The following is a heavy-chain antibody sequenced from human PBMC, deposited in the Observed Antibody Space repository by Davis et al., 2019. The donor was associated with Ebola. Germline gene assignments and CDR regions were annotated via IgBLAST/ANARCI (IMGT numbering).Heavy chain of an antibody. CDR1: GLTFSSYG. CDR2: ISYDGSNK. J-gene: IGHJ4*02. CDR3: AKGYDLATFDY. V-gene: IGHV3-30*18. Sequence: GGSLRLSCAASGLTFSSYGMHWVRQAPGKGLEWVTFISYDGSNKYYADSVKGRFTISRDNSKNTLYLQMNSLRAEDTAVYYCAKGYDLATFDYWGQGTLVTVSS. D-gene: IGHD5-12*01.